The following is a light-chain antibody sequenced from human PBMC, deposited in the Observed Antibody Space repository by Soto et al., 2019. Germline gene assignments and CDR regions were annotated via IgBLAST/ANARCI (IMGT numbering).Light chain of an antibody. V-gene: IGLV2-14*01. Sequence: QSALTQPASVSGSPGQSITISCTGTSSDVGGYNYVSWYQQHPGKAPKLMIYEVSNRPSGVPDRFSGSKSGNTASLTISGLQAEDEADYSCSSYTSSSTRVLFGGGTKVTGL. CDR2: EVS. CDR3: SSYTSSSTRVL. J-gene: IGLJ2*01. CDR1: SSDVGGYNY.